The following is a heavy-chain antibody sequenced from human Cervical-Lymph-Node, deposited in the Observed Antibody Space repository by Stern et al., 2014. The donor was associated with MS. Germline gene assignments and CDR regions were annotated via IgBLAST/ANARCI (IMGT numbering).Heavy chain of an antibody. J-gene: IGHJ1*01. V-gene: IGHV3-33*01. CDR3: AREGGNTAEYFQH. Sequence: EQMGESGGGVVQPGRSLRLSCAASGFTFSSSGMHWVRQAPGKGLEGLAIIVYDGSNRYYADSVKGRFTISRDNSKNTLYLQMNSLRAEDTAVYYCAREGGNTAEYFQHWGQGTLVTVSS. CDR1: GFTFSSSG. D-gene: IGHD4-23*01. CDR2: IVYDGSNR.